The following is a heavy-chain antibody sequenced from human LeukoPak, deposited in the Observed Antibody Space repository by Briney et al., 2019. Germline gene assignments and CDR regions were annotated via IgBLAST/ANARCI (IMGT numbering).Heavy chain of an antibody. CDR3: ARDQSWYSSSWFPYYYYGMDV. CDR2: ISAYNGNT. Sequence: ASVKVSCKASGYTFTSYGISWVRQAPGQGLEWMGWISAYNGNTNYAQKLQGRVTMTTDTSTSTAYMELRSLRSDDTAVYYCARDQSWYSSSWFPYYYYGMDVWGQGTTVTVSS. V-gene: IGHV1-18*01. J-gene: IGHJ6*02. CDR1: GYTFTSYG. D-gene: IGHD6-13*01.